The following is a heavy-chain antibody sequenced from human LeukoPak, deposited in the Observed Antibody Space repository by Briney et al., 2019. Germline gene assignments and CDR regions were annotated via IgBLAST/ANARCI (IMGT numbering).Heavy chain of an antibody. J-gene: IGHJ4*02. V-gene: IGHV4-59*08. D-gene: IGHD6-19*01. CDR3: ARHPVGSGWYFDY. CDR1: GGSISSYY. CDR2: IYYSGST. Sequence: PSETLSLTCTVSGGSISSYYWSWIRQPPGKGLEWIGYIYYSGSTNYNPSLKSRVTISVDTSKNQFSLKLSSVTAADTAVYYCARHPVGSGWYFDYWGQGTLVTVSS.